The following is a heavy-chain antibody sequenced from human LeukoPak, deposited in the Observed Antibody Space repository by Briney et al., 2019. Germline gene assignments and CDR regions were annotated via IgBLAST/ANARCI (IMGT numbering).Heavy chain of an antibody. CDR1: GFTFSSYS. J-gene: IGHJ4*02. V-gene: IGHV3-48*01. CDR2: ISSSSSTI. D-gene: IGHD5-18*01. Sequence: PGGSLRLSCAASGFTFSSYSMNWVRQAPGKGLEWVSYISSSSSTIYYADSVKGRFTISRDNSKNTLYLQMNSLRVEDTAVYYCAKGKGNVDTAMVFDYWGQGTLVTVSS. CDR3: AKGKGNVDTAMVFDY.